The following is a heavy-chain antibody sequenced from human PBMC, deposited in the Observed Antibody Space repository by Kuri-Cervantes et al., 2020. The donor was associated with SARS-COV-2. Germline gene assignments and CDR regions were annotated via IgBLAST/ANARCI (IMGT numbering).Heavy chain of an antibody. CDR2: ISYDGSNK. J-gene: IGHJ4*02. CDR1: GYTFSSYA. D-gene: IGHD2-2*01. V-gene: IGHV3-30-3*01. Sequence: GESLKISCAASGYTFSSYAMHWVRQAPGKGLEWVAVISYDGSNKYYADSVKGRFTISRDNAKNSLYLQMSSLRAEDTAVYYCASELSYYFDYWGQGTLVTVSS. CDR3: ASELSYYFDY.